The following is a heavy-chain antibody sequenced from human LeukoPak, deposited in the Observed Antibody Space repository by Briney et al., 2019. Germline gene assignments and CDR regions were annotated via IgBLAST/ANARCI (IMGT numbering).Heavy chain of an antibody. CDR2: IYYSGST. V-gene: IGHV4-39*01. J-gene: IGHJ3*02. CDR1: GGSISSSSYY. Sequence: SETLSLTCTVSGGSISSSSYYWGWIRQPPGKGLEWIGSIYYSGSTYYNPSLKSRVTISVDTSKNQFSLKLSSVTAADTAVYYRARRGSGGDYPRLGDAFDIWGQGTMVTVSS. CDR3: ARRGSGGDYPRLGDAFDI. D-gene: IGHD2-21*02.